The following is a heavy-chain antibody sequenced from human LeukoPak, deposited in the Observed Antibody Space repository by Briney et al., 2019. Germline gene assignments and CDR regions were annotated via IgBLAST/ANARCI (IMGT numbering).Heavy chain of an antibody. CDR2: ISSSSSYI. D-gene: IGHD2-15*01. Sequence: GGSLRLSCAASGFTFSSYSMNWVRQAPGKGLEWVSSISSSSSYIYYADSVKGRFTISRDNAKNLLYLQMNSLRAEDTAVYYCAREPTDCSGGSCYPGGWFDPWGQGTLVTVSS. V-gene: IGHV3-21*01. CDR1: GFTFSSYS. J-gene: IGHJ5*02. CDR3: AREPTDCSGGSCYPGGWFDP.